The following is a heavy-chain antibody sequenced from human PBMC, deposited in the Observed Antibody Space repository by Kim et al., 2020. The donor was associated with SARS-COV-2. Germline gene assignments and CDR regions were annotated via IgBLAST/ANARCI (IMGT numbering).Heavy chain of an antibody. CDR2: IYYSGST. CDR1: GGEISSGGYY. CDR3: ARAITIFGVVISYFDY. V-gene: IGHV4-31*03. Sequence: SETLSLTCTVSGGEISSGGYYWSWIRQHPGKGLEWIGYIYYSGSTYYNPSLKSRVTISVDTSKNQFSLKLSSVTAADTAVYYCARAITIFGVVISYFDYWGQGTLVTVSS. D-gene: IGHD3-3*01. J-gene: IGHJ4*02.